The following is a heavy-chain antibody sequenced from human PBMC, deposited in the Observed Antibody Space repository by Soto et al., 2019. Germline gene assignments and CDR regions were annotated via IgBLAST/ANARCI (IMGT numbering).Heavy chain of an antibody. CDR3: AKVCCDYGYFDY. D-gene: IGHD4-17*01. CDR2: ISGSGDST. CDR1: GITFSIYA. J-gene: IGHJ4*02. Sequence: XGSLQLSCEASGITFSIYAMSWVRQAPGKGLEWVSAISGSGDSTYYADSVRGRFTISRDNSKNTLDLQMNSLRAEDTAVYYCAKVCCDYGYFDYWGQGALVTVSS. V-gene: IGHV3-23*01.